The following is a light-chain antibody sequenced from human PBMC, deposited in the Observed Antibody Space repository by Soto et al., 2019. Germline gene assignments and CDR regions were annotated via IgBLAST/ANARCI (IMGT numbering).Light chain of an antibody. J-gene: IGKJ4*01. CDR1: QSVSSN. V-gene: IGKV3-15*01. CDR2: DAF. Sequence: EIVMTQSPATLSVSPGERATLSCRASQSVSSNLARYHQKSCQPPRLLIYDAFTMATGLPARFSGSGSGTEFTLTISSLQSEDFGVYFCQQYNAWLSFGGGTKVEIK. CDR3: QQYNAWLS.